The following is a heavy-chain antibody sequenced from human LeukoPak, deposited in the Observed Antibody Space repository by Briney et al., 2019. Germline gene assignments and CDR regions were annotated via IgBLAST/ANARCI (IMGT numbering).Heavy chain of an antibody. J-gene: IGHJ4*02. CDR2: IWHDGSHK. Sequence: PGGSLRLSCAASGFALNTYAMHWVGQARGQGLEWVALIWHDGSHKFYSNSVRGQFTISRDNSKNTVSLQMNNLRPEDTAVYYCAREFFGSGSYPDFWGQETLVTVSS. CDR1: GFALNTYA. V-gene: IGHV3-33*01. CDR3: AREFFGSGSYPDF. D-gene: IGHD3-10*01.